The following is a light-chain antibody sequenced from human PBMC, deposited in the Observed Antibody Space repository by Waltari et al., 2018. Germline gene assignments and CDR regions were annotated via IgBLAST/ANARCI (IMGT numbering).Light chain of an antibody. J-gene: IGKJ1*01. CDR3: QQYYNIPWT. V-gene: IGKV4-1*01. CDR1: QSVLYSSNNKNY. CDR2: WAS. Sequence: DIVMTPSPDSLAVSLGERATINCKSSQSVLYSSNNKNYLAWYQQKPGQPPKLLIYWASTRESGVPDRFSGSGSGTDFTLTISSLQAEDVAVYYCQQYYNIPWTFGQGTKVEIK.